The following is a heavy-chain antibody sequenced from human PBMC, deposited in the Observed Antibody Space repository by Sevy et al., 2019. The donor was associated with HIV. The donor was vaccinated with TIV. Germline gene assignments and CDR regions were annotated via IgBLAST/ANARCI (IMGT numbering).Heavy chain of an antibody. CDR1: GLTFSSYS. CDR3: ARDKGGASGSSYMDFDN. V-gene: IGHV3-21*01. J-gene: IGHJ4*02. D-gene: IGHD3-10*01. Sequence: GGSLRLSCTASGLTFSSYSMNWVRQAPGKGLEWVSSISSSSSYIYYRDSVKGRFTISRDNAKNSVYLQMNSLRAEDTALYYCARDKGGASGSSYMDFDNWGQGTLVTVSS. CDR2: ISSSSSYI.